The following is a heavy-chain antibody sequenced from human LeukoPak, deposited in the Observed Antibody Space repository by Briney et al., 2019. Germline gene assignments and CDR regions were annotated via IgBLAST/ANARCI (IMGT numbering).Heavy chain of an antibody. V-gene: IGHV4-30-2*01. CDR2: FYHSGST. CDR1: GGSISSGGYS. J-gene: IGHJ5*02. Sequence: SETLSLTCAVSGGSISSGGYSWSWIRQPPGTGLEWIGYFYHSGSTYYNPSLKSRVIISVDRSKNQFSLKLSSVAAADTAVYYCARSIVLLPAAIGWFDPWGQGTLVTVSS. D-gene: IGHD2-2*01. CDR3: ARSIVLLPAAIGWFDP.